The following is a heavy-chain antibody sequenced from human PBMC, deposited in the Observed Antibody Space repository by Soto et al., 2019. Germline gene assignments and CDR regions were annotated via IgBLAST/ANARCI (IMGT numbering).Heavy chain of an antibody. CDR3: ARIIRGLSYYDILTDANDY. CDR1: GFTVSSNY. V-gene: IGHV3-66*01. Sequence: GGSLRLSCAASGFTVSSNYMSWVRQAPGKGLEWVSVIYSGGSTYYADSVKGRFTISRDNSKNTLYLQMNSLRAEDTAVYYCARIIRGLSYYDILTDANDYWGQGTLVTVSS. J-gene: IGHJ4*02. D-gene: IGHD3-9*01. CDR2: IYSGGST.